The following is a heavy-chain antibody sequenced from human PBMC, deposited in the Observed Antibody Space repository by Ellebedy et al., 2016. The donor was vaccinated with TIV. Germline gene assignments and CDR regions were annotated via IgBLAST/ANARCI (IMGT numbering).Heavy chain of an antibody. CDR2: ISSEGSTT. CDR3: ARGDGSSGWYFDY. J-gene: IGHJ4*02. D-gene: IGHD6-19*01. V-gene: IGHV3-74*03. CDR1: GFTFSSYW. Sequence: GESLKISXAASGFTFSSYWMHWVRQAPGKGLVWVSRISSEGSTTTYADSARGRFTISRDNAKNTLYLQMNSLRAEDTAVYHCARGDGSSGWYFDYWGQGTLVTVSS.